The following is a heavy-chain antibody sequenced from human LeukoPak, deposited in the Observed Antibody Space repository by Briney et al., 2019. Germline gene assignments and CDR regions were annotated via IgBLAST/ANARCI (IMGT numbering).Heavy chain of an antibody. CDR2: INPYNGNT. CDR3: ASTYCSDGSCYWFSLDY. CDR1: GYTFTNYG. V-gene: IGHV1-18*01. D-gene: IGHD2-15*01. Sequence: ASVKVSCKASGYTFTNYGISWVRQAPGQGLEWMGWINPYNGNTKYVQKLQGRVTMTTDTSTSTAYMELRSLRSDDTAVYYCASTYCSDGSCYWFSLDYWAREPWSPSPQ. J-gene: IGHJ4*02.